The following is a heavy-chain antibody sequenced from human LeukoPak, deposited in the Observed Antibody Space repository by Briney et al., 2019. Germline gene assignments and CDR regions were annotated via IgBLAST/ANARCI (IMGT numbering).Heavy chain of an antibody. V-gene: IGHV3-30-3*01. Sequence: PGRSLRLSCSPSGFTFSSYAMHWVRQAPGKGLEWVAVISYGESNIYYVDSVKGRFTISRDNSKNTLYLQMNSLRAEDTAVYYCARESVAGIGQRAYYFDYWGQGTLVTVSS. CDR3: ARESVAGIGQRAYYFDY. CDR2: ISYGESNI. J-gene: IGHJ4*02. D-gene: IGHD6-19*01. CDR1: GFTFSSYA.